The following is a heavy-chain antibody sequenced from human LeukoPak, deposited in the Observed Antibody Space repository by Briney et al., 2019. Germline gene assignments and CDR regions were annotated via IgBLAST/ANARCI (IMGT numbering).Heavy chain of an antibody. J-gene: IGHJ4*02. D-gene: IGHD5-18*01. CDR2: IIPIFGTA. CDR1: GGTFSSYA. Sequence: GASVKVSCKASGGTFSSYAISWVRQAPGQGLEWMGGIIPIFGTANYAQKFQGRVTITRDTSASTAYMDLSSLRSEDTAVYYCVRDGYSYGLLSKDFDYWGQGTLVTVSS. V-gene: IGHV1-69*05. CDR3: VRDGYSYGLLSKDFDY.